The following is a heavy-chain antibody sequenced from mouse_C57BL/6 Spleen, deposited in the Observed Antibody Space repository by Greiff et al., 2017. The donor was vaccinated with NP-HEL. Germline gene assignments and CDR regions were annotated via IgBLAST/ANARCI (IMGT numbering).Heavy chain of an antibody. CDR3: ARYSPNYSNFLDD. Sequence: LVESGAELARPGASVKLSCKASGYTFTSYGISWVKQRTGQGLEWIGEIYPRSGNTYYNEKFKGKATLTADKSSSTAYMELRSLTSEDSAVYFCARYSPNYSNFLDDWGQGTTLTVSS. J-gene: IGHJ2*01. D-gene: IGHD2-5*01. CDR1: GYTFTSYG. V-gene: IGHV1-81*01. CDR2: IYPRSGNT.